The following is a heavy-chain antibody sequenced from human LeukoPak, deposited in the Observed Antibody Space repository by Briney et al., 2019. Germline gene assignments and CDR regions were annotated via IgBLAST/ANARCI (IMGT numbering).Heavy chain of an antibody. CDR3: AANFDF. J-gene: IGHJ4*02. CDR2: IWYDGSNQ. CDR1: GLTLSNYG. V-gene: IGHV3-33*01. Sequence: GGSLRLSCAASGLTLSNYGMHWVRQAPGKGLEWVAVIWYDGSNQYYADSVKGRFTISRDNSKNTLYLQMNSLRAEDTAVYYCAANFDFWGQGTLVTVSS.